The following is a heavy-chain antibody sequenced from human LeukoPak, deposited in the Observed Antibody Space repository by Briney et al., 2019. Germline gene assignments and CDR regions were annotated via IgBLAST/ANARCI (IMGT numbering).Heavy chain of an antibody. J-gene: IGHJ5*02. CDR1: GGTFSSYA. V-gene: IGHV1-69*01. CDR2: IIPIFGTA. Sequence: SSVKVSCKASGGTFSSYAISWVRQAPGQGLEWMGGIIPIFGTANYAQKFQGRVTITADESTSTAYMELSSLRSEGTAVYYCARGQWLSRVNNWFDPWGQGTLVTVSS. CDR3: ARGQWLSRVNNWFDP. D-gene: IGHD6-19*01.